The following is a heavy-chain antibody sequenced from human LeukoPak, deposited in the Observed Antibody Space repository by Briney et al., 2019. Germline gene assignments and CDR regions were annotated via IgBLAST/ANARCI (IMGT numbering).Heavy chain of an antibody. D-gene: IGHD5-24*01. V-gene: IGHV3-43*01. J-gene: IGHJ6*03. CDR1: GFKFSSYS. CDR2: IIWDGGST. CDR3: AKDFSADWLQFTNMDV. Sequence: GGSLRLSCAASGFKFSSYSMKWVRQAPGKGLEWVSLIIWDGGSTYYADSVKGRFTISRDNSKNSLYLQMNSLTTEDTALYYCAKDFSADWLQFTNMDVWGKGTTVTVSS.